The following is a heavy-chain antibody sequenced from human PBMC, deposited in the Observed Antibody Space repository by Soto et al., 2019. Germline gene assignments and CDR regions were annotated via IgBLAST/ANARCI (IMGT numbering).Heavy chain of an antibody. CDR2: INHSGST. Sequence: PSETLSLTCAVYGGSFSGYYWSWIRQPPGKGLEWIGEINHSGSTNYNPSLKSRVTISVDTSKNQFSLKLSSVTAVDTAVYYCARGVIVQLLVLPPYYYYGMDVWGQGTTVTVYS. D-gene: IGHD2-2*01. CDR1: GGSFSGYY. CDR3: ARGVIVQLLVLPPYYYYGMDV. V-gene: IGHV4-34*01. J-gene: IGHJ6*02.